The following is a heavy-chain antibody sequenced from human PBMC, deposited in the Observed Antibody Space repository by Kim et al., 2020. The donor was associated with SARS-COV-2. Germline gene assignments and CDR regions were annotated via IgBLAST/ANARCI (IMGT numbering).Heavy chain of an antibody. V-gene: IGHV3-53*05. Sequence: GSTHYGDSVTGRVTISRDNSENTLSLQMNSLRPDDTAVYYCARLTNYYFDLWGQGTLVTVSS. CDR3: ARLTNYYFDL. D-gene: IGHD4-4*01. CDR2: GST. J-gene: IGHJ4*02.